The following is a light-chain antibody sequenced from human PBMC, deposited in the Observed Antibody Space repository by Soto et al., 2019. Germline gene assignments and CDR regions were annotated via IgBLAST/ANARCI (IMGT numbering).Light chain of an antibody. J-gene: IGKJ1*01. V-gene: IGKV3-20*01. CDR3: QQYGSAYPWT. CDR2: GAS. Sequence: EIVLTQSPGTLSLSPGERATLSCRASQSFGGSYLAWYQQKPGQAPRLLIYGASTRATGIPDRFSGSGSGTDFTLTISSLQSEEFAVYYCQQYGSAYPWTVGQGTKVDIK. CDR1: QSFGGSY.